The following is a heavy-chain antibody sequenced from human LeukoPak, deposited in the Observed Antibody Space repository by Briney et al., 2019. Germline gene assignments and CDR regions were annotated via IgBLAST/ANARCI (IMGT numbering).Heavy chain of an antibody. Sequence: GGSLRLSCAASGFTFSNFAVSWVRQAPGKGLEWVSAISGSGGSTYYADSVKGRSTISRDNSKNTLYLQMNSLRAEDTAVYYCAKSPAVDAAFDIWGQGTMVTVSS. D-gene: IGHD4-23*01. CDR2: ISGSGGST. CDR1: GFTFSNFA. V-gene: IGHV3-23*01. CDR3: AKSPAVDAAFDI. J-gene: IGHJ3*02.